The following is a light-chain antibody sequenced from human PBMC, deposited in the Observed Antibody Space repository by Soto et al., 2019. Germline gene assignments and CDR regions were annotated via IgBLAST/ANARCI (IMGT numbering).Light chain of an antibody. V-gene: IGKV1-39*01. CDR2: EAS. Sequence: DIQMTQSPSSLSASVGDRITITCRASQSISTYLNWYQQRPGRAPKLLIYEASSLQSGVPSRFSGSGSGTKFTLTIASLQPDDFATYYCQQYETFSGTFGPGTKVDIK. CDR1: QSISTY. J-gene: IGKJ1*01. CDR3: QQYETFSGT.